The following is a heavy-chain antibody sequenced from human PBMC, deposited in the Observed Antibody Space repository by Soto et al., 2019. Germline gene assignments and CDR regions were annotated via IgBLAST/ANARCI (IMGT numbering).Heavy chain of an antibody. Sequence: QVQLVESGGGVVQPGRSLRLSCAASGFTFSSYGMHWVRQAPGKGLEWVAVISYDGSNKYYEDSVKGRFTISRDNSKNTFYLQMNSLRAEDTAVYYCAKDRARYCGGGSCYSIFDYWGQGTLVTVSS. CDR1: GFTFSSYG. CDR3: AKDRARYCGGGSCYSIFDY. D-gene: IGHD2-15*01. J-gene: IGHJ4*02. CDR2: ISYDGSNK. V-gene: IGHV3-30*18.